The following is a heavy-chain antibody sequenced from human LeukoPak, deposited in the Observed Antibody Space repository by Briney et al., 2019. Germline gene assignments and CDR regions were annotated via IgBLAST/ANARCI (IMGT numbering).Heavy chain of an antibody. V-gene: IGHV3-21*04. CDR2: ISSSGSTI. D-gene: IGHD6-6*01. CDR1: GFTFSSYA. J-gene: IGHJ4*02. Sequence: GGSLRLSCAASGFTFSSYAMSWVRQAPGKGLEWVSAISSSGSTIYYADSVKGRFTISRDNAKNSLYLQMNSLRAEDTAVYYCAREGPIAAPTYWGQGTLVTVSS. CDR3: AREGPIAAPTY.